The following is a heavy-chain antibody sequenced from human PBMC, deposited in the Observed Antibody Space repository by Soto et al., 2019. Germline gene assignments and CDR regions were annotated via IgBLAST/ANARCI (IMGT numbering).Heavy chain of an antibody. CDR2: IRAYNGNT. CDR3: ARDAPPEDY. Sequence: QVQLVQSGAEVKKPGASVKVSCKASGYTFTSYAISWVRQAPRQGLEWMGWIRAYNGNTNYAQMLQGSVTMTTDTSTSTAYMELRRLRSADTAVYCCARDAPPEDYWGQGTLVTVSS. J-gene: IGHJ4*02. V-gene: IGHV1-18*01. CDR1: GYTFTSYA.